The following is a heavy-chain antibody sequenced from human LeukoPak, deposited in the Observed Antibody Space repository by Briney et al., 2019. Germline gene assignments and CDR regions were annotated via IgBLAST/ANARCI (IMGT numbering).Heavy chain of an antibody. Sequence: SETLSLTCTVSGGSISSGSYYWSWIRQPAGKGLEWIGRIYTSGSTNYNPSLKSRVTISVDTSKNQFSLKLSSVTAADTAVYYCARETENDDIVVVPAPSRWFDPWGQGTLVTVSS. J-gene: IGHJ5*02. CDR3: ARETENDDIVVVPAPSRWFDP. CDR1: GGSISSGSYY. V-gene: IGHV4-61*02. D-gene: IGHD2-2*01. CDR2: IYTSGST.